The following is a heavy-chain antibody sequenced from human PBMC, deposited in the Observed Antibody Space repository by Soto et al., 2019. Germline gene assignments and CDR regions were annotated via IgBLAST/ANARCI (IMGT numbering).Heavy chain of an antibody. CDR3: AKGYYDFWSGYYTDYYFDY. V-gene: IGHV3-30*18. Sequence: GGSLRLSCAASGFTFSSYGMHSVRQAPGKGLEWVAVISYDGSNKYYADSVKGRFTISRDNSKNTLYLQMNSLRAEDTAVYYCAKGYYDFWSGYYTDYYFDYWGQGTLVTVSS. CDR1: GFTFSSYG. J-gene: IGHJ4*02. D-gene: IGHD3-3*01. CDR2: ISYDGSNK.